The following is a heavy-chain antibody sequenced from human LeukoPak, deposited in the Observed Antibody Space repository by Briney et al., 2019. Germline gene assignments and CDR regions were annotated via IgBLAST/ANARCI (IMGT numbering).Heavy chain of an antibody. V-gene: IGHV1-8*03. Sequence: ASVKVSCKASGYTFTSYDINWVRQATGQGLEWMGWMNPNSGNTGYAQKFQGRVTITRNTSISTAYMELSSLRSEDTAVYYCARGGSTMVRGVIASSYWGQGTLVTVSS. CDR2: MNPNSGNT. CDR1: GYTFTSYD. CDR3: ARGGSTMVRGVIASSY. J-gene: IGHJ4*02. D-gene: IGHD3-10*01.